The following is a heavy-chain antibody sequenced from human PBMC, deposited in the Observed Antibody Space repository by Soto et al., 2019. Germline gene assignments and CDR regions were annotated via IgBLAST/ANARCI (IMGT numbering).Heavy chain of an antibody. V-gene: IGHV4-39*07. CDR3: ASSGLFYDILTGYLN. J-gene: IGHJ4*02. CDR1: GGSISSSSYY. D-gene: IGHD3-9*01. CDR2: IYYSGST. Sequence: PSETLSLTCTVSGGSISSSSYYWGWIRQPPGKGLEWIGSIYYSGSTYYNPSLKSRVTISVDTSKNQFSLKLSSVTAADTAVYYCASSGLFYDILTGYLNWGQGTLVTAPQ.